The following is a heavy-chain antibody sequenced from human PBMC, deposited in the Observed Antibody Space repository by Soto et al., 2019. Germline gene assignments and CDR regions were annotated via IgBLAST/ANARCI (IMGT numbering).Heavy chain of an antibody. D-gene: IGHD2-15*01. Sequence: SQTLSLTCAISGDSVSSNSAAWNWIRQSPSRGLEWLGRTYYRSKWYNDYAVSVKSRITINPDKSKNQFSLQLNSVTPEDTAVYYCARARVDIVVVVAAPYYYMDVWGKGTTVTVSS. CDR3: ARARVDIVVVVAAPYYYMDV. V-gene: IGHV6-1*01. CDR1: GDSVSSNSAA. J-gene: IGHJ6*03. CDR2: TYYRSKWYN.